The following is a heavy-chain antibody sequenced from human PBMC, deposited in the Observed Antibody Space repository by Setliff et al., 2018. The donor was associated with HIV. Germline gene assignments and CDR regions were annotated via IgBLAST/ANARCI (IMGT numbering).Heavy chain of an antibody. J-gene: IGHJ6*03. CDR1: GYTFTSYY. CDR2: INPSGGST. D-gene: IGHD2-2*01. V-gene: IGHV1-46*01. CDR3: AREVVPAAMRYYYYMDV. Sequence: PSVKVSCKASGYTFTSYYMHWVRQAPGQGLEWMGIINPSGGSTSYAQKFQGRVTMTRDTSTSTVYVELSSLRSEDTAVYYCAREVVPAAMRYYYYMDVWGKGTTVTVSS.